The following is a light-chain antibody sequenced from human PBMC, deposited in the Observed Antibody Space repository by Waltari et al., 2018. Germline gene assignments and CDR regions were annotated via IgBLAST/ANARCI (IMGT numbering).Light chain of an antibody. Sequence: DIQLTQSPSSLSASLGDRVTITCRASQNIDTFLNWYQQRPGKAPKVLIYGASSLQTGVPSRFSGSGSGTQFTLTIRSLQPDDFATYYCQQIHTMLYTFGQGTKLEIK. V-gene: IGKV1-39*01. CDR1: QNIDTF. CDR2: GAS. J-gene: IGKJ2*01. CDR3: QQIHTMLYT.